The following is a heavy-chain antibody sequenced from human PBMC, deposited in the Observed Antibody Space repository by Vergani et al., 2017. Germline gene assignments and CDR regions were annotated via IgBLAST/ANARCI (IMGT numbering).Heavy chain of an antibody. J-gene: IGHJ3*02. CDR2: ISGSGGST. CDR1: GFTFSSYA. D-gene: IGHD3-22*01. Sequence: EVQLLESGGGLVQPGGSLRLSCAASGFTFSSYAMSWVRQAPGKGLEWVSAISGSGGSTYYADSVKGRFTISRDNSKKTLYMQMNSLRAEDTAVYYCATGSVLRYDSRGLLRPGAFDIWGQGTMVAVSS. CDR3: ATGSVLRYDSRGLLRPGAFDI. V-gene: IGHV3-23*01.